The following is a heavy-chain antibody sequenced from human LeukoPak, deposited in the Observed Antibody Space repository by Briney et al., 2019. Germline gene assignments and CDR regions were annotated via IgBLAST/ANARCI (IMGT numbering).Heavy chain of an antibody. CDR2: IYHSGTT. Sequence: PSETLSLTCAVYGGSFSGYYWGWIRQPPGKGLEWIGSIYHSGTTYYNPSLRGRLIISLATSKNQFSLNLSSVTAADTAVYYCARIDFEGYFDYWGQGTLVTVSS. V-gene: IGHV4-38-2*01. J-gene: IGHJ4*02. CDR1: GGSFSGYY. D-gene: IGHD2/OR15-2a*01. CDR3: ARIDFEGYFDY.